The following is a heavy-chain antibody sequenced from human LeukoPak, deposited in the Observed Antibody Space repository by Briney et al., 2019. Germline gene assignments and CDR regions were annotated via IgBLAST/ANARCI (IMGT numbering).Heavy chain of an antibody. J-gene: IGHJ4*02. Sequence: GRSLRLSCAASGXTFSTYAMHWVRQAPGKGLEWVATISYDGSKKFYADSGKGRFTISRDNSKNTLYLQMNSLRGEDTAVYYCARGPGSGWDDYFDYWGQGTLVTVSS. CDR3: ARGPGSGWDDYFDY. V-gene: IGHV3-30-3*01. CDR1: GXTFSTYA. D-gene: IGHD6-19*01. CDR2: ISYDGSKK.